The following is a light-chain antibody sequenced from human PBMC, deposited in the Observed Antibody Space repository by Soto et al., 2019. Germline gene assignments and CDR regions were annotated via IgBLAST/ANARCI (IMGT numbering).Light chain of an antibody. J-gene: IGKJ1*01. CDR2: GAS. Sequence: NVFTQSPGTPSLSPGEKATLSCRARQRVSSTYLAWYQQKPGQAPRLLIYGASSRATGIPDRFSGSGSGTDFTLTISRLEPEDFAVYYCQQYGSSPRGTFGQGTKVDIK. CDR3: QQYGSSPRGT. V-gene: IGKV3-20*01. CDR1: QRVSSTY.